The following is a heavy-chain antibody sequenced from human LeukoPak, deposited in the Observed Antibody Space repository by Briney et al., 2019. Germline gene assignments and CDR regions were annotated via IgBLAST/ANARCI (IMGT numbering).Heavy chain of an antibody. CDR3: ARDYYDFWSGSFSRGSNWFDP. CDR1: GGTFSSYA. Sequence: ASVKVSCKASGGTFSSYAISWVRQAPGQGLEWMGVIIPIFGTANYAQKFQGRVTITADESTSTAYMELSSLRSEDTAVYYCARDYYDFWSGSFSRGSNWFDPWGQGTLVTVSS. CDR2: IIPIFGTA. D-gene: IGHD3-3*01. J-gene: IGHJ5*02. V-gene: IGHV1-69*01.